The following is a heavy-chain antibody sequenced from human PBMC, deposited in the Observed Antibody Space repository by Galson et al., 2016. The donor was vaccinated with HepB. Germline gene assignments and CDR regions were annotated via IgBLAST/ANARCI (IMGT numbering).Heavy chain of an antibody. CDR1: GFTFRTYN. CDR3: AHGKVPYLLTTFDY. J-gene: IGHJ4*02. V-gene: IGHV3-21*04. Sequence: SLRLSCAASGFTFRTYNMNWVRQAPGKGLEWVSSISSGSSYIYYANSVKGRFTISRDNAKNTLYLQMNSLRAEDTAVYYCAHGKVPYLLTTFDYWGQGALVTVSS. D-gene: IGHD1-14*01. CDR2: ISSGSSYI.